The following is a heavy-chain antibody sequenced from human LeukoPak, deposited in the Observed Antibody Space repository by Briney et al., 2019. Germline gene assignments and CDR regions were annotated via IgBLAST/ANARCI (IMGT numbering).Heavy chain of an antibody. Sequence: SETLSLTCPVSGGSISSYYWSWLRQPPGKGLEWIGYIYYSGSTNYNPSLKSRVTISVDTSKNQFSLKLSSVTAADTAVYYCARDQDGFEFWGQGTLVTVSS. CDR1: GGSISSYY. CDR2: IYYSGST. D-gene: IGHD5-24*01. CDR3: ARDQDGFEF. J-gene: IGHJ4*02. V-gene: IGHV4-59*12.